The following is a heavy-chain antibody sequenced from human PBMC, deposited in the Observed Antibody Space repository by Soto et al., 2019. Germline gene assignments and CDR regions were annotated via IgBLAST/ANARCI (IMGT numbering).Heavy chain of an antibody. D-gene: IGHD6-13*01. CDR3: VASLAASGLNWLDP. J-gene: IGHJ5*02. V-gene: IGHV4-4*07. CDR2: IFANGHT. Sequence: LSLTCIVSGGSISEKYWNWVRQPPGKGLEWIGLIFANGHTDYNPSLKSRVTTSVDASKNQFSLRLTSMTAADTAVYYCVASLAASGLNWLDPWGRGTLVTVSS. CDR1: GGSISEKY.